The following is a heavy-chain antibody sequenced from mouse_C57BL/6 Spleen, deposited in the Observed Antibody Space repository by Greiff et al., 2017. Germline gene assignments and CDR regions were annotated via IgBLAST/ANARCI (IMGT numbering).Heavy chain of an antibody. Sequence: VQLQQPGAELVRPGASVKLSCKASGYTFTDYYINWVKQRPGQGLEWIARIYPGSGNTYYNEKFKGKATLTAEKSSSTAYMQLISLTSEDSAVXFCERYYCGSSFWYFDVWGTGTTVTVSS. D-gene: IGHD1-1*01. CDR1: GYTFTDYY. CDR3: ERYYCGSSFWYFDV. V-gene: IGHV1-76*01. J-gene: IGHJ1*03. CDR2: IYPGSGNT.